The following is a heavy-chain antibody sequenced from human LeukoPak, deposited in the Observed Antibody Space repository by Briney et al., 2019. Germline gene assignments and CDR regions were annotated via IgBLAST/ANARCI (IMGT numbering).Heavy chain of an antibody. D-gene: IGHD3-16*02. CDR2: INPSGGGT. J-gene: IGHJ4*02. CDR3: ARDFISILRDTLDY. Sequence: GASVKVSCKASGYTFTSYYMHWVRQAPGQELEWMGIINPSGGGTSYAQRFQGRLTMTRDTSTSTVYMELSSLRSEDTAVYYCARDFISILRDTLDYWGQGTLVTVSS. CDR1: GYTFTSYY. V-gene: IGHV1-46*01.